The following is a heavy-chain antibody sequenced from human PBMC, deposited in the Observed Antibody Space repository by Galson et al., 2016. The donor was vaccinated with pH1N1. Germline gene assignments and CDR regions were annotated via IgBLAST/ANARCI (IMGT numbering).Heavy chain of an antibody. CDR2: VDPKTGGT. J-gene: IGHJ4*01. CDR3: ARVVGTAATGATG. CDR1: GYRFRDYY. D-gene: IGHD6-13*01. Sequence: SVKVSCKASGYRFRDYYVHWVRQAPGHGLEWIGRVDPKTGGTKYGQKFQGRVTMTSDTSITTGYMELTRLKSDDTALYYCARVVGTAATGATGWGQGTLITVSS. V-gene: IGHV1-2*06.